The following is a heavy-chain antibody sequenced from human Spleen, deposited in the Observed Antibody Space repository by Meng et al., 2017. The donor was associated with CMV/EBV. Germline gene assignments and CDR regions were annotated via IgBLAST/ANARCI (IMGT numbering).Heavy chain of an antibody. V-gene: IGHV4-34*01. D-gene: IGHD2-15*01. CDR3: ARGALLGGDFDY. CDR1: GGSFSVYY. Sequence: LTCAVYGGSFSVYYWSWIRQPPGKGLEWIGEINHSGSTNYNPSLKSRVTISVDTSKNQFSLKLSSVTAADTAVYYCARGALLGGDFDYWGQGTLVTVSS. J-gene: IGHJ4*02. CDR2: INHSGST.